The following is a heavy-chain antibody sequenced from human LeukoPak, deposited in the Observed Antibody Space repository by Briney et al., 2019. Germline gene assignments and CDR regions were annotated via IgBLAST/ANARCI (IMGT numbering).Heavy chain of an antibody. CDR2: IYTSGST. J-gene: IGHJ5*02. Sequence: PSQTLSLTCTVSGGSISSGSYYWSWIRQPAGKGLEWIGRIYTSGSTNYNPSLKSRVTISVDTSKNQFSLKLSSVTAADTAVYYCARLGITMVRGVSSFDHWGQGTLVTVSS. CDR1: GGSISSGSYY. V-gene: IGHV4-61*02. D-gene: IGHD3-10*01. CDR3: ARLGITMVRGVSSFDH.